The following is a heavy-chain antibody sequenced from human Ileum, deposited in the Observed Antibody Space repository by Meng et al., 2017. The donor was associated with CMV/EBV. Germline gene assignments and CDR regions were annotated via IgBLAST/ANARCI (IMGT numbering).Heavy chain of an antibody. CDR3: ARWVLYSGYYSIDY. J-gene: IGHJ4*02. CDR1: GFTFSDYW. Sequence: GESLKISCAASGFTFSDYWMTWVRQVPGKGLEWVASIKGDTSTTYYVDSVKGRLTISRDNAKSSLSLLMNSLRAEDTAVYYCARWVLYSGYYSIDYWGQGTLVTVSS. D-gene: IGHD2/OR15-2a*01. V-gene: IGHV3-7*01. CDR2: IKGDTSTT.